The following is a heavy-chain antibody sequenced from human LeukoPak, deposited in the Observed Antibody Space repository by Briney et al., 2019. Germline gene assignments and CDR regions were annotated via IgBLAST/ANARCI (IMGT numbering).Heavy chain of an antibody. CDR3: ARASRRWLPDY. CDR2: IYSGGST. J-gene: IGHJ4*02. D-gene: IGHD3-22*01. Sequence: GGSLRLSCAASGFTFTDYYMSWVRQAPGKGLEWVSVIYSGGSTYYADSVKGRFTISRDNSKNTLYLQMNSLRAEDTAVYYCARASRRWLPDYWGQGTLVTVSS. V-gene: IGHV3-53*01. CDR1: GFTFTDYY.